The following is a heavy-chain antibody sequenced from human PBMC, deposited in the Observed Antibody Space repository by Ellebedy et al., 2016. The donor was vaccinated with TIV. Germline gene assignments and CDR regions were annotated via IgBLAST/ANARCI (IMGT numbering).Heavy chain of an antibody. CDR3: ARWPSGDAPLDY. CDR2: ISGSGEYT. J-gene: IGHJ4*02. Sequence: GGSLRLSCAASGFTFSNYAMSWVRRSPGKGLDWVSLISGSGEYTYYADSVKGRFTISRDNSKNTLYLQMNSLRAEDTAVYYCARWPSGDAPLDYWGQGTLVTVSS. CDR1: GFTFSNYA. D-gene: IGHD4-17*01. V-gene: IGHV3-23*01.